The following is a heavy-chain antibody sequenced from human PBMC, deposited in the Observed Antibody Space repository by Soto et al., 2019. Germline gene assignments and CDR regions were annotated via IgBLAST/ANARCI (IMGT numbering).Heavy chain of an antibody. CDR2: IYSGGST. D-gene: IGHD3-10*01. CDR3: ARDKYYGSHFDY. Sequence: GGSLRLSCAASGFTFSSYWMHWVRQAPGKGLEWVSVIYSGGSTYYADSVKGRFTISRDNSKNTLYLQMNSLRAEDTAVYYCARDKYYGSHFDYWGQGTLVTVSS. J-gene: IGHJ4*02. CDR1: GFTFSSYW. V-gene: IGHV3-66*01.